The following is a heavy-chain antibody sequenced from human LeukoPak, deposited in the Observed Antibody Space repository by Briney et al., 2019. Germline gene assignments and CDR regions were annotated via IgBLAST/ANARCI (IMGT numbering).Heavy chain of an antibody. CDR2: IKSKTTGGTA. V-gene: IGHV3-15*01. D-gene: IGHD2-15*01. Sequence: GGSLRLSCAASGFSFCNAWMSWVRQAPGKGLEWVGRIKSKTTGGTADFAAPVKGRFIISRDDSKNTLYLQMNSLKIEDTAVYFCTTCTGGSCYSDYWGQGTLVTVSS. CDR3: TTCTGGSCYSDY. CDR1: GFSFCNAW. J-gene: IGHJ4*02.